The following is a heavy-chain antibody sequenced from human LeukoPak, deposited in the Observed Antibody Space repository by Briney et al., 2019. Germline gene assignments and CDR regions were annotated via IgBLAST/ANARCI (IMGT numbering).Heavy chain of an antibody. J-gene: IGHJ4*02. V-gene: IGHV3-20*04. CDR1: GFTFDDFG. CDR3: AKEKGANWDPFDY. Sequence: GGSLRLSCATSGFTFDDFGMAWVRQVRGKGPEWVSGINWNGETIAYRDSVKGRFTISRDSARRSVYLQMNSLRDEDTALYYCAKEKGANWDPFDYWGRGTLVIVSS. D-gene: IGHD7-27*01. CDR2: INWNGETI.